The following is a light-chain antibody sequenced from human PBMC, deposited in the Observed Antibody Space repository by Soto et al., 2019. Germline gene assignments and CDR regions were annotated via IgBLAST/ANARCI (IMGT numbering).Light chain of an antibody. CDR3: CSYAGGYSFV. Sequence: QSALTQPRSVSGSPGQSVTISCTGTSSDVGDYSYVSWYQQHPGKAPKLMIYDVSKRPSGVPDRFSGSKSGNTASLTISGLQAEDEADYYCCSYAGGYSFVFGTGTTLTVL. CDR1: SSDVGDYSY. J-gene: IGLJ1*01. CDR2: DVS. V-gene: IGLV2-11*01.